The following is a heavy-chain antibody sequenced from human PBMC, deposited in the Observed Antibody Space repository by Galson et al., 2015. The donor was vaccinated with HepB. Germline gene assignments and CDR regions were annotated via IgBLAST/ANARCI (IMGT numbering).Heavy chain of an antibody. D-gene: IGHD3-16*01. J-gene: IGHJ4*02. CDR1: GFTFSSYA. V-gene: IGHV3-23*01. Sequence: SLRLSCAASGFTFSSYAMSWVRQAPGKGLEWVSAISGSGGSTYYADSVKGRFTISRDNSKNTLYLQMNSLRAEDTAVYYCTYRITFGGVGEGVDYWGQGTLVTVSS. CDR2: ISGSGGST. CDR3: TYRITFGGVGEGVDY.